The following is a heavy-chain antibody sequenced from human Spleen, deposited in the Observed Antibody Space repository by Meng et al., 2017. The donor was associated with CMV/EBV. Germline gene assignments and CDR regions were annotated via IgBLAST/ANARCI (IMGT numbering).Heavy chain of an antibody. CDR1: GASLTSGSGY. CDR2: IYYSGST. Sequence: SETLSLTCTVSGASLTSGSGYWGWIRQSPGKGPEWIGTIYYSGSTHYSPSVRSRITMSVDTSKNLFSLELSYVTAADTAVYYCARNATGGGWFDPWGQGTLVTVSS. CDR3: ARNATGGGWFDP. D-gene: IGHD3-16*01. J-gene: IGHJ5*02. V-gene: IGHV4-39*07.